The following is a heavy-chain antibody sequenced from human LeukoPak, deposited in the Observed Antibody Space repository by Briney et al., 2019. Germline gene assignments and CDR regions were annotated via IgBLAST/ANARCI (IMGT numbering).Heavy chain of an antibody. V-gene: IGHV1-46*01. CDR3: AREMATIPETYYYYYMDV. CDR2: ISPRDETT. J-gene: IGHJ6*03. CDR1: GYTFTSYY. Sequence: ASVKVSCKASGYTFTSYYMHWVRQAPGQGLEWMGIISPRDETTSYAQKFLGRVNMTRDTSTSTVYMELSSLRSEDTAVYYCAREMATIPETYYYYYMDVWGKGTTVTVSS. D-gene: IGHD5-24*01.